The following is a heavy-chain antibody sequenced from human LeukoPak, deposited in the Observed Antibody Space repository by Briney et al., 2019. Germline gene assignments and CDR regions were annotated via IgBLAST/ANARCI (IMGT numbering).Heavy chain of an antibody. CDR3: ARGRGATILGGTRWFDP. Sequence: PSETLSLTCGVYGGSFSGYYWTWIRQSPGMGLEWIGEIIHSGSTNYNPSLTSRVTISVDTSKNQFSLELSSVTAADTAVYYCARGRGATILGGTRWFDPWGQGTLVTVSS. CDR2: IIHSGST. J-gene: IGHJ5*02. V-gene: IGHV4-34*01. CDR1: GGSFSGYY. D-gene: IGHD5-24*01.